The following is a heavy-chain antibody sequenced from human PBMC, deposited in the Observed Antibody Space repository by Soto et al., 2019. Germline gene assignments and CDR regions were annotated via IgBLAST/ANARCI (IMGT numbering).Heavy chain of an antibody. D-gene: IGHD2-15*01. J-gene: IGHJ6*02. Sequence: KTGGSLGLSCAASEFTFGTYSITWVRQTPGRGLEGVSSISGDSHYIVYADSVKGRFTISRDNAKNSRYLQMNSLSAEDTAVYYCVRCAVNCNPYGMDVRGQGATVTVSS. CDR3: VRCAVNCNPYGMDV. CDR1: EFTFGTYS. V-gene: IGHV3-21*01. CDR2: ISGDSHYI.